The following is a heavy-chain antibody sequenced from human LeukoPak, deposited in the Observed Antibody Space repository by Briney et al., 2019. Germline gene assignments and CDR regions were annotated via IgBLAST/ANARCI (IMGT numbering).Heavy chain of an antibody. V-gene: IGHV1-2*04. CDR1: GYTFTGYY. D-gene: IGHD6-13*01. CDR2: INPNSGGT. CDR3: AVLQAYAIAAAASYFDY. Sequence: ASVKVSCKASGYTFTGYYMHWVRQAPGQGLEWMGRINPNSGGTNYAQKFQGWVTMTRDTSISTAYMELSRLRSDDTAVYYCAVLQAYAIAAAASYFDYWGQGTLVTVSS. J-gene: IGHJ4*02.